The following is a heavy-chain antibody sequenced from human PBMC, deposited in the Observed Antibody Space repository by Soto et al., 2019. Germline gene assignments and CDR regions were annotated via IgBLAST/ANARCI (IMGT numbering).Heavy chain of an antibody. J-gene: IGHJ4*02. D-gene: IGHD6-19*01. Sequence: QVQLVESGGGVVQPGRSLRLSCAASGFPFSSYGMHWVRQAPGKGLEWVAVISYDGSNKYYADSVKGRFTISRDNSKNTLYLQMNSLRAEDTAVYYGAKERIALAGTLDYWGQGTLVTVSS. CDR1: GFPFSSYG. CDR3: AKERIALAGTLDY. CDR2: ISYDGSNK. V-gene: IGHV3-30*18.